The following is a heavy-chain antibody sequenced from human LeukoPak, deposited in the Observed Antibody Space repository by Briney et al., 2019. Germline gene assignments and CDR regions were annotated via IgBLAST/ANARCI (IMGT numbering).Heavy chain of an antibody. CDR2: VYFDGGT. J-gene: IGHJ5*02. Sequence: SETLSLTCSVSGGSVTSGIYHWGWIRQPPGKGLEWIGSVYFDGGTHYNPSLQSRVTISVDTSKNQFSLRLSSVTAADTALYYCARDHYYDGRGRFDPWGQGTLVTV. CDR1: GGSVTSGIYH. V-gene: IGHV4-39*07. D-gene: IGHD3-16*01. CDR3: ARDHYYDGRGRFDP.